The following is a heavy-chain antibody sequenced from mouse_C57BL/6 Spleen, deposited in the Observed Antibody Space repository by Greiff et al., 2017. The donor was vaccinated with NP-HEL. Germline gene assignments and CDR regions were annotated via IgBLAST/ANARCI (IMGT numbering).Heavy chain of an antibody. Sequence: EVKVVESGGGLVQPGGSLSLSCAASGFTFTDYYMSWVRQPPGKALEWLGFIRNKANGYTTEYSASVKGRFTISRDNSQSILYLQMNALRAEDSATYYCARSPGYEDAMDYWGQGTSVTVSS. D-gene: IGHD1-2*01. CDR1: GFTFTDYY. CDR3: ARSPGYEDAMDY. J-gene: IGHJ4*01. CDR2: IRNKANGYTT. V-gene: IGHV7-3*01.